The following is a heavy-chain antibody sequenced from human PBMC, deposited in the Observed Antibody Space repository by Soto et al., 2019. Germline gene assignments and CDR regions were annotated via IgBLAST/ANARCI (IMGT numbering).Heavy chain of an antibody. CDR2: INPIVGRT. CDR1: GGTFSSYT. J-gene: IGHJ5*02. CDR3: ARVIYGDYDVWFDP. D-gene: IGHD4-17*01. Sequence: SVKVSCKASGGTFSSYTISWVRQAPGQGLEWMGIINPIVGRTNYAQKFQGRVTITRDKSTSTVYMELSSLRSEDTAVYYCARVIYGDYDVWFDPWGQGTLVTVSS. V-gene: IGHV1-69*08.